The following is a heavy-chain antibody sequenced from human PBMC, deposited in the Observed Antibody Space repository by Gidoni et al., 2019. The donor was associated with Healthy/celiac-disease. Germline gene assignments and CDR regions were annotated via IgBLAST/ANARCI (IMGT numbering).Heavy chain of an antibody. D-gene: IGHD3-10*01. Sequence: QGQLAQYGAEVKKTGSSVKVSCKASGGTFSSYAISWVRQAPGQGLEWMGGIIPIFGTANSAQKCQGRVTITADESTSTAYMELSSRRSEDTAVYYCARGGGYYGSGSMYYFDYWVQGTLVTVSS. CDR1: GGTFSSYA. V-gene: IGHV1-69*01. CDR3: ARGGGYYGSGSMYYFDY. CDR2: IIPIFGTA. J-gene: IGHJ4*02.